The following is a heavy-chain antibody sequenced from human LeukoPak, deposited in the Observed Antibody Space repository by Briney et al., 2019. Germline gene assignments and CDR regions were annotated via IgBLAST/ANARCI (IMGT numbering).Heavy chain of an antibody. D-gene: IGHD5-24*01. V-gene: IGHV1-69-2*01. J-gene: IGHJ4*02. CDR1: GYTFTDYY. CDR2: VYPEDAET. CDR3: ARISTAFGVVEMATIGDY. Sequence: GATVKISCKASGYTFTDYYMHWVQQAPGRGLEWMGRVYPEDAETTYAENFQGRVTITADTSTDTAYMELSRLRSDDTAVYYCARISTAFGVVEMATIGDYWGQGTLVTVSS.